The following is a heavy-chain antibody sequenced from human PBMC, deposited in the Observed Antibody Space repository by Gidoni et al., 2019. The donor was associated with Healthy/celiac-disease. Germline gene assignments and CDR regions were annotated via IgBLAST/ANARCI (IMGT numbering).Heavy chain of an antibody. CDR1: GYTFTSYA. V-gene: IGHV1-3*01. D-gene: IGHD1-26*01. CDR2: INAGNGNT. Sequence: QVQLVQSGAEVKKPGASVKVSCKASGYTFTSYAMHWVRQAPGQRLEWMGWINAGNGNTKYSQKFQGRVTITRDTSASTAYMELSSLRSEDTAVYYCARNSGSYGRSFDYWGQGTLVTVSS. CDR3: ARNSGSYGRSFDY. J-gene: IGHJ4*02.